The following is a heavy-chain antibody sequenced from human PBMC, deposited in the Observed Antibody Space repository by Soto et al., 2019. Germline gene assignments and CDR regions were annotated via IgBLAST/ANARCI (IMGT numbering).Heavy chain of an antibody. CDR2: ISGSGGST. D-gene: IGHD6-13*01. V-gene: IGHV3-23*01. Sequence: EVQLLESGGGLVQPGGSLRLSCAASGFTFSSHAMSWVRQAPGKGLEWLSAISGSGGSTYYADSVKGRFTISRDNSKNTLYLQMNSLRAEDTAVYYCAKDDSSSWYFPLADDWGQGTLVTVSS. CDR3: AKDDSSSWYFPLADD. CDR1: GFTFSSHA. J-gene: IGHJ4*02.